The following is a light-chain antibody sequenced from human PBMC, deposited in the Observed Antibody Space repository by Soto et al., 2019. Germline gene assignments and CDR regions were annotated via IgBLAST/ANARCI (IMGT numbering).Light chain of an antibody. Sequence: DIQMTPSPSSLSGSVVDRVTVTCLASQSVSSYLDWYQQKPGKGPKVLIYDASSLESGVPSRFSGSGSGTEFTLTISSLQPDDFATYYCQQYNSNQRTFGQGTKVDIK. CDR3: QQYNSNQRT. J-gene: IGKJ1*01. CDR1: QSVSSY. V-gene: IGKV1-5*01. CDR2: DAS.